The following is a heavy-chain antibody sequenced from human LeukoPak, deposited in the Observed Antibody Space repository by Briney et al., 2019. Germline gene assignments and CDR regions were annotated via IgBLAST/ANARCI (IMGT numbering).Heavy chain of an antibody. J-gene: IGHJ4*02. Sequence: GRSLRLSCAASGFTFSSYGMHWVRQAPGKGLEWVAVIWYDGSNKYYADSVKGRFTISRDNSKNTLYLQMNSLRAEDTAVYYCAKDTGGYSYGYQEYYDSSGSYFDYWGQGTLVTVSS. CDR1: GFTFSSYG. V-gene: IGHV3-33*06. CDR2: IWYDGSNK. CDR3: AKDTGGYSYGYQEYYDSSGSYFDY. D-gene: IGHD3-22*01.